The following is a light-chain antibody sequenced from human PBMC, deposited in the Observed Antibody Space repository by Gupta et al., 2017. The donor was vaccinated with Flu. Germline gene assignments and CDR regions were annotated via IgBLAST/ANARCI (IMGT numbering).Light chain of an antibody. CDR2: LGS. J-gene: IGKJ1*01. Sequence: DIVMTQSPLSLPVTPGEPASISCRSSQSLLHSNGYNYLDWYLQKPGQSPQLLIYLGSNRASGVPDRFSGSGSGTXLTLKIXRGEAEDVGVYYCKQGLQTPRTFGXGTKVEIK. V-gene: IGKV2-28*01. CDR3: KQGLQTPRT. CDR1: QSLLHSNGYNY.